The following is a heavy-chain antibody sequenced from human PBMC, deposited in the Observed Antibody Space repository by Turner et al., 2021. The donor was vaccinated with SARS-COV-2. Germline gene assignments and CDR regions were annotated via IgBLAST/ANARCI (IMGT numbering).Heavy chain of an antibody. V-gene: IGHV3-48*03. D-gene: IGHD3-22*01. CDR3: ARDQYYDSSGYYFFRASYFDL. CDR2: ISSSGGTM. CDR1: GFNFSSYE. Sequence: EVHLVESGGGLVQPGGSLRLPCAASGFNFSSYEMNWVRQAPGKGLEWVSYISSSGGTMYYADSVKGRFTISRDNAKNSLYLQMNSLRAEDTAVYYCARDQYYDSSGYYFFRASYFDLWGRGTLVTVSS. J-gene: IGHJ2*01.